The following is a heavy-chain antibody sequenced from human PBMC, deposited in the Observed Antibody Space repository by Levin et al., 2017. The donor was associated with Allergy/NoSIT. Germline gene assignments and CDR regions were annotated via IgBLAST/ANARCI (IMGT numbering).Heavy chain of an antibody. CDR3: TRAYCSSTSCRFDY. CDR1: GFSFSGSA. J-gene: IGHJ4*02. V-gene: IGHV3-73*01. CDR2: ITSKANNYAT. Sequence: LSGGSLRLSCAASGFSFSGSAMHWVRQASGKGLEWVGRITSKANNYATLYAASVKGRFTISRDDSKNTAYLQMNSLKTEDTAVYYCTRAYCSSTSCRFDYWGQGTLVTVSS. D-gene: IGHD2-2*01.